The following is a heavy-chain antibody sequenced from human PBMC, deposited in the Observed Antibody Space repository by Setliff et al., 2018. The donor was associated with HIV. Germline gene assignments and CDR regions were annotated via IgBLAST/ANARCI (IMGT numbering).Heavy chain of an antibody. CDR3: MYGGRTATTH. Sequence: GESLKISCAASGFTFSSYAMSWVRQAPGKGLEWVAVISYDGSNKYYADSVKGRFTISRDNSKNTLYLQMNSLRAEDTAVYYCMYGGRTATTHWGQGTLVTVSS. CDR1: GFTFSSYA. V-gene: IGHV3-30-3*01. CDR2: ISYDGSNK. D-gene: IGHD4-17*01. J-gene: IGHJ4*02.